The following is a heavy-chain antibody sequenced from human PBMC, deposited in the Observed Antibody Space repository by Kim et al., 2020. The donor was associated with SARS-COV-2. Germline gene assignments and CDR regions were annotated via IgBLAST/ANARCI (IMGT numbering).Heavy chain of an antibody. V-gene: IGHV3-11*03. CDR3: ARTGTTSAHGAFDI. D-gene: IGHD1-1*01. J-gene: IGHJ3*02. CDR2: ISSSSSYT. CDR1: GFTFSDYY. Sequence: GGSLRHSCAASGFTFSDYYMNWIRQAPGKGLEWVSYISSSSSYTNYADSVKGRFTISRDNAKNSLYLQMNSLRAEDTAVYYCARTGTTSAHGAFDIWGQGTMVTVSS.